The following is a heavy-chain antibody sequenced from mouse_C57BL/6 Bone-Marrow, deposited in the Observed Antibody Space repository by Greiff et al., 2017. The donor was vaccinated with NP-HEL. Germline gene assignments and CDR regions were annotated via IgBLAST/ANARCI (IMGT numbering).Heavy chain of an antibody. CDR2: IYPRDGST. CDR1: GYTFTSYD. J-gene: IGHJ4*01. Sequence: VQLQESGPELVKPGASVKLSCKASGYTFTSYDINWVKQRPGQGLEWIGWIYPRDGSTKYTEKFQGKATLTVDTSSSTAYMELHSLTSEDSAVYFCAGLYYGSSYYAMDYWGQGTSVTVSS. CDR3: AGLYYGSSYYAMDY. D-gene: IGHD1-1*01. V-gene: IGHV1-85*01.